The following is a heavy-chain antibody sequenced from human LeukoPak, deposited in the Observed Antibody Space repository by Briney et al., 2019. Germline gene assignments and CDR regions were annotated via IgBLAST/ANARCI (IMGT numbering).Heavy chain of an antibody. Sequence: GGSLRLSCSASGFVFSIYTMYWVRQTPGKGPEYVSTISGSGNGFSIYYADSVKGRFTISRDDSKSILYLQINSLRVEDTAVYYCIVFGDSNHWGQGTLVTVSS. CDR2: ISGSGNGFSI. D-gene: IGHD4-17*01. J-gene: IGHJ5*02. V-gene: IGHV3-64*04. CDR1: GFVFSIYT. CDR3: IVFGDSNH.